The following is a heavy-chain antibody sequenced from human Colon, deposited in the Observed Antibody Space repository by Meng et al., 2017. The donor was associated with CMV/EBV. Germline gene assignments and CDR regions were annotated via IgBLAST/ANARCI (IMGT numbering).Heavy chain of an antibody. CDR3: AILESVTFVRSGSYPSWFDP. Sequence: FSSYGIHWVRQAPGQVLEWMGWINPGNGNTVFSEKFQGRVIITRDTSATTAYMELSSLRSEDTAVYYCAILESVTFVRSGSYPSWFDPWGQGTLVTVSS. CDR2: INPGNGNT. D-gene: IGHD3-10*01. V-gene: IGHV1-3*01. J-gene: IGHJ5*02. CDR1: FSSYG.